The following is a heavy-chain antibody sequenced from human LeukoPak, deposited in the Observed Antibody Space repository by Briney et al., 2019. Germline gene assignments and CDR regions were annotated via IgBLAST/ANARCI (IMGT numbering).Heavy chain of an antibody. CDR1: GYTFTSYD. V-gene: IGHV1-8*01. J-gene: IGHJ6*02. CDR2: MNPNSGNT. CDR3: ARDFDPPQLLWFGELLYGGAQNYYYYGMDV. Sequence: ASVKVSCKASGYTFTSYDINWVRQATGQGLEWMGWMNPNSGNTGYAQKLQGRVTMTTDTSTSTAYMELRSLRSDDTAVYYCARDFDPPQLLWFGELLYGGAQNYYYYGMDVWGQGTTVTVSS. D-gene: IGHD3-10*01.